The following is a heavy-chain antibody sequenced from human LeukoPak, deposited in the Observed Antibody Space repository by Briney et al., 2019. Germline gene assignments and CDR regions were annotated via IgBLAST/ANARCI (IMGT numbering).Heavy chain of an antibody. Sequence: SETLSLTCTVSGGSISSYYWGWIRQPAGKGLEWIGRIYTSGSTNYNPSLKSRVTMSVDTSKNQFSLKLSSVTAADTAVYYCVGVFGDGYYYYGMDVWGQGTTVTVSS. J-gene: IGHJ6*02. D-gene: IGHD3-10*02. CDR2: IYTSGST. CDR1: GGSISSYY. CDR3: VGVFGDGYYYYGMDV. V-gene: IGHV4-4*07.